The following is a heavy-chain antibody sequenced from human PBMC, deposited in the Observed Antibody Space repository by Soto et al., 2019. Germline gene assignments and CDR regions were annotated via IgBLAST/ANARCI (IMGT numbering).Heavy chain of an antibody. V-gene: IGHV4-31*03. CDR1: GGSISSGGYY. CDR3: ARALYYSSTASIFDY. Sequence: QVQLQESGPGLVKPSQTLSLTCTVSGGSISSGGYYWSWIRQYPGKGLEWIGYIYSGDNTNYNPPLRSRVTMSIDMSKNQFSLRLNSVTAADTAVYYCARALYYSSTASIFDYWGQGTLVTVSS. CDR2: IYSGDNT. D-gene: IGHD3-22*01. J-gene: IGHJ4*02.